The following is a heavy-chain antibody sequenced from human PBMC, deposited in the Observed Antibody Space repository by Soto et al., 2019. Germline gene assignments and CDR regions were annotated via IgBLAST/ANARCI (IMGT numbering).Heavy chain of an antibody. Sequence: SVKVSCKASGGTFSSYTISWVRQAPGQGLEWMGRIIPILGIANYAQKFQGRVTITADKSTSTAYMELSSLRSEDTAVYYCAREGDNYYDSSGYYPEIDYWGQGTLVTVSS. CDR1: GGTFSSYT. V-gene: IGHV1-69*04. CDR2: IIPILGIA. CDR3: AREGDNYYDSSGYYPEIDY. J-gene: IGHJ4*02. D-gene: IGHD3-22*01.